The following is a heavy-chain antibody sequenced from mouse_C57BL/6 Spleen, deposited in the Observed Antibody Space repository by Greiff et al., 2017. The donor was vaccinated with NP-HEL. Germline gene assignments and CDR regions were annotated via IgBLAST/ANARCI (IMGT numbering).Heavy chain of an antibody. Sequence: QVQLQQPGAELVKPGASVKLSCKASGYTFTSYWMQWVKQRPGQGLEWIGEIDPSDSYTNYNQKFKGKATLTVDTSSSTAYMQLSSLTSEDSAVYYCASVRPHYYAMDYWGQGTSVTVSS. J-gene: IGHJ4*01. CDR3: ASVRPHYYAMDY. CDR2: IDPSDSYT. CDR1: GYTFTSYW. V-gene: IGHV1-50*01.